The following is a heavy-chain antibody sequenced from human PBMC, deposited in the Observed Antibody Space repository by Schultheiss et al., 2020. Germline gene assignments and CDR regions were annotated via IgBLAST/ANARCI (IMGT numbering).Heavy chain of an antibody. CDR1: GFTFSNAW. Sequence: GGSLRLSCAASGFTFSNAWMSWVRQAPGKGLEWVGRIKSKTDGGTTDYAAPVKGRFTISRDDSKNTLYLQMNSLRVEDTAVYYCARDEGQWLDYWGQGTLVTVSS. J-gene: IGHJ4*02. V-gene: IGHV3-15*01. D-gene: IGHD6-19*01. CDR3: ARDEGQWLDY. CDR2: IKSKTDGGTT.